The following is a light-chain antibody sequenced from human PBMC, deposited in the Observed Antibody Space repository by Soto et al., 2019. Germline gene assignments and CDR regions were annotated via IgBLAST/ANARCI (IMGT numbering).Light chain of an antibody. CDR3: QQYDT. CDR1: QSVSSN. CDR2: GAS. J-gene: IGKJ2*01. Sequence: EIVMTQSPATLSVSPGERATLSCRASQSVSSNLAWYQQKPGQAPRLLIYGASTRATGIPARFSGSGSGTEFTLTISRLEPEDFAVYYCQQYDTFGQGTKVDIK. V-gene: IGKV3D-15*01.